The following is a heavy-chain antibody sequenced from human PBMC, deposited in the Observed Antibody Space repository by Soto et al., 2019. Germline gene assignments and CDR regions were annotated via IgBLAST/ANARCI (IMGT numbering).Heavy chain of an antibody. V-gene: IGHV4-59*01. D-gene: IGHD3-10*01. J-gene: IGHJ5*02. Sequence: SETLSLTCTVSGGSISSYYWSWIRQPPGKGLEWIGYIYYSGSTNYNPSLKSRVTISVDTSKNQFSLKLSSVTAADTAVYYCARDPSTVRRGGWFDPWGQGTMVTVYS. CDR3: ARDPSTVRRGGWFDP. CDR2: IYYSGST. CDR1: GGSISSYY.